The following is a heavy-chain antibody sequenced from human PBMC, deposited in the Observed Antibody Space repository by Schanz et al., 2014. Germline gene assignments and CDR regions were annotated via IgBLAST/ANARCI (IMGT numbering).Heavy chain of an antibody. Sequence: VQLLESGGGLVQPGRSLRLSCAAYGFTLSSYAMHWVRQAPGKGLEWVAVIWSDGSGKYYADSVKGRFTISRDSPKNTLYLQMNSLRAEDTAVYYCARDFDDRRGYGSGYCLGDCMDVWGQGTTVTVSS. J-gene: IGHJ6*02. CDR3: ARDFDDRRGYGSGYCLGDCMDV. V-gene: IGHV3-33*08. CDR2: IWSDGSGK. CDR1: GFTLSSYA. D-gene: IGHD3-10*01.